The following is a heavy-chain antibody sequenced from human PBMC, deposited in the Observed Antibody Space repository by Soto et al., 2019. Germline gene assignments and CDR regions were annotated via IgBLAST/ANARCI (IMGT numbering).Heavy chain of an antibody. J-gene: IGHJ3*02. D-gene: IGHD5-12*01. V-gene: IGHV3-33*01. CDR3: ARDLSVTPESIVATIKDAFDI. Sequence: PGGSLRLSCAASGFTFSSYGMHWVRQAPGKGLEWVAVIWYDGSNKYYADSVKGRFTISRDNSKNTLYLQMNSLRAEDTAVYYCARDLSVTPESIVATIKDAFDIWGQGTMVTVSS. CDR1: GFTFSSYG. CDR2: IWYDGSNK.